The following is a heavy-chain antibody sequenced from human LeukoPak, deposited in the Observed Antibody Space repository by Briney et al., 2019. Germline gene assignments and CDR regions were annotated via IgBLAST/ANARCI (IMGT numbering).Heavy chain of an antibody. CDR3: ARTNITMVRGVIRGIDY. Sequence: ASVKVSCKASGGTFSSYAISWVRQAPGQGLEWMGGIIPIFGTANYAQKFQGRVTITADKSTSTAYMELSSLRSEDTAVYYCARTNITMVRGVIRGIDYWGQGTLVTVSS. J-gene: IGHJ4*02. CDR1: GGTFSSYA. V-gene: IGHV1-69*06. D-gene: IGHD3-10*01. CDR2: IIPIFGTA.